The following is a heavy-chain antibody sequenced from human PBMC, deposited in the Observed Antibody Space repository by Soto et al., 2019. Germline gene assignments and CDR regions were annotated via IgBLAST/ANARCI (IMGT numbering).Heavy chain of an antibody. V-gene: IGHV2-5*02. CDR2: IYWDDDK. J-gene: IGHJ4*02. CDR3: AHRDSSGRGVYFDY. CDR1: GFSLSTSGVG. Sequence: QITLKESGPTLVKPTQTLTLTCTFSGFSLSTSGVGVGWIRQPPGKALEWLALIYWDDDKRYSPSLKSRLIITKDNSKNQVVLTMTNIEPVDTATDYCAHRDSSGRGVYFDYWGQGTLVTVSS. D-gene: IGHD6-19*01.